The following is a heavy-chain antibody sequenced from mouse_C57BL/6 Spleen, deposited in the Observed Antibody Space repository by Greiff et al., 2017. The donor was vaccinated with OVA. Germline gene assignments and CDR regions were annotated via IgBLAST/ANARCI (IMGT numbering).Heavy chain of an antibody. CDR3: ARDGSYYSNYLDY. Sequence: QVQLQRPGAELVKPGASVKMSCKASGYTFTSYWITWVKQRPGQGLEWIGDIYPGSGSTNYNEKFKSKATLTVDTSSSTAYMQLSSLTSEDSAVYYCARDGSYYSNYLDYWGQGTTLTVSS. CDR1: GYTFTSYW. CDR2: IYPGSGST. J-gene: IGHJ2*01. D-gene: IGHD2-5*01. V-gene: IGHV1-55*01.